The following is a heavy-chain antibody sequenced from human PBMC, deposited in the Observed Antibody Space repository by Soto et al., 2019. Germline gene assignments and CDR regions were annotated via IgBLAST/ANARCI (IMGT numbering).Heavy chain of an antibody. CDR2: VSGRGANT. CDR3: AKDRGGFANGWEYFDF. Sequence: DVQLVESGGGFVQPGGSLRVSCAASGFTFSSYTMGWFRQAPGKGLEWVSSVSGRGANTYYADSVKGRFTISRDNSKNTLYLQMNNLRGEDTAVYYCAKDRGGFANGWEYFDFWGQGTLVIVSS. CDR1: GFTFSSYT. J-gene: IGHJ4*02. D-gene: IGHD6-19*01. V-gene: IGHV3-23*04.